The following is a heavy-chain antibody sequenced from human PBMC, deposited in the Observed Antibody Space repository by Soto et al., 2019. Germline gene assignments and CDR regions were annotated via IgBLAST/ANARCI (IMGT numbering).Heavy chain of an antibody. Sequence: QVQLVQSGAEVKKPGASVKVSCKASGYTFTSYGISWVRQAPGQGLEWMGWISAYNGNTNYARKLQGRVTMTTGTSTSAAYMELRSLGSDDTAVYYCARVSSKYGNGFDPWGQGTLVTVSS. CDR3: ARVSSKYGNGFDP. CDR1: GYTFTSYG. CDR2: ISAYNGNT. V-gene: IGHV1-18*01. D-gene: IGHD4-17*01. J-gene: IGHJ5*02.